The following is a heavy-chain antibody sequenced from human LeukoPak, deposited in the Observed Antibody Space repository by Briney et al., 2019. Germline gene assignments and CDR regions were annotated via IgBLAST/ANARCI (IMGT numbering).Heavy chain of an antibody. CDR3: ARLDHRRFYDSSRQIDY. CDR1: GGSFCGYY. Sequence: SETPSLTCAVYGGSFCGYYWSWIRQPPGKGLEWIGEINHSGSTNYNPSLKSRVTISVDTSKNQFSLKLSSVTAADTAVYYCARLDHRRFYDSSRQIDYWGQGTLVTVSS. CDR2: INHSGST. V-gene: IGHV4-34*01. J-gene: IGHJ4*02. D-gene: IGHD3-22*01.